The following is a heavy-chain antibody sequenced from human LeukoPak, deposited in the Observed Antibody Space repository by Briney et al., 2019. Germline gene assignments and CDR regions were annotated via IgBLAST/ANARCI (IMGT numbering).Heavy chain of an antibody. V-gene: IGHV4-34*01. Sequence: SETLSLTCAVYGGSLSGYYWSWIRQPPGKGLEWIGEINHSGATNYNPSLKSRVTIAVDTSKDQFSLRLSSVTAADTAMYYCARGIYGVYYFDYWGQGALVTVSS. J-gene: IGHJ4*02. CDR3: ARGIYGVYYFDY. CDR1: GGSLSGYY. CDR2: INHSGAT. D-gene: IGHD4-17*01.